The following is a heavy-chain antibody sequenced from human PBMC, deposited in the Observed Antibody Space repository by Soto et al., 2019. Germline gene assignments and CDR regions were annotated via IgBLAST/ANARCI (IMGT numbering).Heavy chain of an antibody. D-gene: IGHD4-17*01. V-gene: IGHV3-30-3*01. Sequence: GGSLRLSCAASGFTFSSYAMHWVRQAPGKGLEWVAVISYDGSNKYYADSGKGRFTISRDNSKNTLYPQMNSLRAEDTAVYYCARVRGYGGPFDYWGQGTLVTVSS. CDR2: ISYDGSNK. J-gene: IGHJ4*02. CDR3: ARVRGYGGPFDY. CDR1: GFTFSSYA.